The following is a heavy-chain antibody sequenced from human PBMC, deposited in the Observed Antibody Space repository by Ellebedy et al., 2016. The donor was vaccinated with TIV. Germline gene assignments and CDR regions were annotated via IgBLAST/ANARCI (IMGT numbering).Heavy chain of an antibody. D-gene: IGHD1-26*01. CDR1: GGTFSSYA. J-gene: IGHJ6*02. CDR3: ARGYREYYYYGMDV. V-gene: IGHV1-69*13. CDR2: IIPIFGTA. Sequence: AASVKVSCKASGGTFSSYAISWVRQAPGQGLEWMGGIIPIFGTANYAQKFQGRVTITADESTSTAYMELSSLRSEDTAVYYCARGYREYYYYGMDVWGQGTTVTVSS.